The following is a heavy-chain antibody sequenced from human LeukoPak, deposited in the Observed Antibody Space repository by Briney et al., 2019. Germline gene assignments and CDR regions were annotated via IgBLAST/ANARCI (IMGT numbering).Heavy chain of an antibody. J-gene: IGHJ4*02. V-gene: IGHV4-4*02. Sequence: SGTLSLTCAVSGGSILTTNWWSWVRQPPGKGLEWIGEVHLSGTSNYTPSLKSRVSMSIDKSKNQLSLKLTSVTAADTAMYYCARESGAFSPFGFWGQGTLVTVSS. CDR3: ARESGAFSPFGF. CDR2: VHLSGTS. CDR1: GGSILTTNW. D-gene: IGHD1-26*01.